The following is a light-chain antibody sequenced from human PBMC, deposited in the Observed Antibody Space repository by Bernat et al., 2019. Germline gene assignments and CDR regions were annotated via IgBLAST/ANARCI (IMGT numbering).Light chain of an antibody. CDR2: GAS. Sequence: EIVMTQSPDTLSVSPGERATLSCRASQSVSTKLVWYQQKPGQAPRLLIYGASTRATGIPARFSGSGSGTEFTLTISSLQSEDSALYYCQQYNDWPPWTFGQGTRIEIK. CDR1: QSVSTK. V-gene: IGKV3-15*01. J-gene: IGKJ1*01. CDR3: QQYNDWPPWT.